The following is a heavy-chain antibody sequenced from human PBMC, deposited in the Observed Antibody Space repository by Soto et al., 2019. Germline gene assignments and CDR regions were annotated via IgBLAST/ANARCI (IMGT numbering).Heavy chain of an antibody. Sequence: SETLSLTCTVSGGSISNYYCSWIRQPPGKGLEWIGYIYYSGSTNYNPSLKSRVTISVDTSKNQFSLNLSSVTAADTAVYYCARAGAATLSDYWGQGTLVTVSS. V-gene: IGHV4-59*01. J-gene: IGHJ4*02. CDR3: ARAGAATLSDY. CDR1: GGSISNYY. D-gene: IGHD2-15*01. CDR2: IYYSGST.